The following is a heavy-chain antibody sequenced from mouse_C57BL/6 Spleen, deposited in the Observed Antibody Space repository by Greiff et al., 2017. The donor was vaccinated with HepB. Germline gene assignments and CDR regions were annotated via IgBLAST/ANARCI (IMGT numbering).Heavy chain of an antibody. CDR1: GFTFSSYT. D-gene: IGHD1-1*01. Sequence: EVQGVESGGGLVKPGGSLKLSCAASGFTFSSYTMSWVRQTPEKRLEWVATISGGGGNTYYPDSVKGRFTISRDNAKNTLYLQMSSLRSEDTALYYCARHPYGSSYWYFDVWGTGTTVTVSS. CDR3: ARHPYGSSYWYFDV. J-gene: IGHJ1*03. V-gene: IGHV5-9*01. CDR2: ISGGGGNT.